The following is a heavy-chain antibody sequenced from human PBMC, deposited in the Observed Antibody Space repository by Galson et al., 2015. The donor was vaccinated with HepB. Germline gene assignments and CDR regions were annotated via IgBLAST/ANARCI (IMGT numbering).Heavy chain of an antibody. V-gene: IGHV3-23*01. CDR3: AKDLEVFDYLDAFDI. CDR2: ISGSGGST. Sequence: SLRLSCAASGFTFSSYAMSWVRQAPGKGLEWVSAISGSGGSTYYADSVKGRFTISRDNSKNTLYLQMNSLRAEDTAVYYRAKDLEVFDYLDAFDIWGQGTMVTGSS. J-gene: IGHJ3*02. CDR1: GFTFSSYA. D-gene: IGHD4-11*01.